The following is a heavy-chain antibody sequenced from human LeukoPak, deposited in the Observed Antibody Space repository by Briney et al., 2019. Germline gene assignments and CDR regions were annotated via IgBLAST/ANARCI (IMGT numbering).Heavy chain of an antibody. CDR3: AGRFSGSLHGYFQH. Sequence: PSQTLSLTCTVSGGSISSGGYYWSWIRQPPGKGLEWIGYIYHSGSTYYNPSLKSRVTISVDRSKNQFSLKLSSVTAADTAVYYCAGRFSGSLHGYFQHWGQGTLVTVSS. D-gene: IGHD1-26*01. V-gene: IGHV4-30-2*01. CDR1: GGSISSGGYY. CDR2: IYHSGST. J-gene: IGHJ1*01.